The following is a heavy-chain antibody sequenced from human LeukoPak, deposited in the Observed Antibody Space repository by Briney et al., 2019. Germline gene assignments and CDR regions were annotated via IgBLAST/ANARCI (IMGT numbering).Heavy chain of an antibody. V-gene: IGHV4-39*01. CDR2: IYYSGST. D-gene: IGHD1-26*01. Sequence: SETLSLTCTVSGGSISSSSYYWGWIRQPPGKGLEWIGSIYYSGSTYYNPSLKSRVAISVDTPKNQFSLKLSSVTAADTAVYYCARLPIVDYYFDYWGQGTLVTVSS. CDR3: ARLPIVDYYFDY. CDR1: GGSISSSSYY. J-gene: IGHJ4*02.